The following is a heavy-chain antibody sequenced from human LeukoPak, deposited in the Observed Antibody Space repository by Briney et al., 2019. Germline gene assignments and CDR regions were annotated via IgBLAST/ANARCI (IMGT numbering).Heavy chain of an antibody. CDR2: ISADNGNT. J-gene: IGHJ4*02. CDR1: GYTFSSYG. Sequence: ASVKVSCKASGYTFSSYGISWVRQAPGQGLEWMGWISADNGNTNFAQNLQGRVTMTTDTSTSTAYMELRSLRFDDTAVYYCARGRIRDGYNLVYWGQGTLVTVSS. CDR3: ARGRIRDGYNLVY. D-gene: IGHD5-24*01. V-gene: IGHV1-18*01.